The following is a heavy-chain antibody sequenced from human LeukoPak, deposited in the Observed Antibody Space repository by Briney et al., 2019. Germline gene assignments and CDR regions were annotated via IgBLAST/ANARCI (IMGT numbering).Heavy chain of an antibody. CDR3: ARSFYYGSGSHGMDV. V-gene: IGHV3-74*01. D-gene: IGHD3-10*01. CDR2: INSDGCGR. CDR1: GFIFSSDY. Sequence: PGGSLRLSCAASGFIFSSDYMHWVRQVPGKGLVWVSRINSDGCGRDYADSVKGRFTISRDNAKNTLYLQMNSLRAEETAVYYCARSFYYGSGSHGMDVWGQGTMVTVSS. J-gene: IGHJ6*02.